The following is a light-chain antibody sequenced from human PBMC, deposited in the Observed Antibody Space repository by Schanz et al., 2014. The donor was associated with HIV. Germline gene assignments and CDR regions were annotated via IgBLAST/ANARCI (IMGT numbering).Light chain of an antibody. CDR3: QVWDTFISAV. CDR1: NIGSKS. CDR2: YDS. Sequence: SYELTQPPSVSVAPGKTARITCGGNNIGSKSVHWYQQKPGQAPVLVIYYDSDRPSGIPERFSGSNSGHTATLTISRVEAGDEADYYCQVWDTFISAVFGGGTKLTVL. V-gene: IGLV3-21*01. J-gene: IGLJ2*01.